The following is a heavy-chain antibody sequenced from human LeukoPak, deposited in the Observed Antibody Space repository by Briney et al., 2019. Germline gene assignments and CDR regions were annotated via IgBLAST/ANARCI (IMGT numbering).Heavy chain of an antibody. Sequence: SVKVSCKASGGTFSSYAISWVRQAPGQGLERMGRIIPILGIANYAQKFQGRVTITADKSTSTAYMELSSLRSEDTAVYYCASRITGTRPTYYYYYGMDVWGQGTTVTVSS. CDR2: IIPILGIA. CDR1: GGTFSSYA. V-gene: IGHV1-69*04. J-gene: IGHJ6*02. CDR3: ASRITGTRPTYYYYYGMDV. D-gene: IGHD1-7*01.